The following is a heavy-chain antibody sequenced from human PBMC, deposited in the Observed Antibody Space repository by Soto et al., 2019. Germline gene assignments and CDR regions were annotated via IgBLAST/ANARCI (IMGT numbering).Heavy chain of an antibody. CDR2: IYHSGNT. Sequence: QVQLQESGPGLVKPSGTLSLTCAVSGGSVSSSHWWSWVRQPPGEGLEWIGEIYHSGNTNYNPSLKSRVTISVDKSKNQFSLKLSSVTAADTALYYCARRGGYCDNTNCYPYFETWGQGTLVTVSS. V-gene: IGHV4-4*02. D-gene: IGHD2-2*01. J-gene: IGHJ4*02. CDR3: ARRGGYCDNTNCYPYFET. CDR1: GGSVSSSHW.